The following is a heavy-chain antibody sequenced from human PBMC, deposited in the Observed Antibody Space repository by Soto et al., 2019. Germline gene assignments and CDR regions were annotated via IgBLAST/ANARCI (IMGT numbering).Heavy chain of an antibody. CDR1: GFTFSSYG. V-gene: IGHV3-33*01. CDR3: AREWSSSWYNYYGMDV. CDR2: IWYDGSNK. D-gene: IGHD6-13*01. Sequence: QVQLVESGGGVVQPGRSLRLSCAASGFTFSSYGMHWVRQAPGKGLEWVAVIWYDGSNKYYADSVKGRFTISRDNSKNTLYLQMNSLRAEDTAVYYCAREWSSSWYNYYGMDVWGQGTTVTVSS. J-gene: IGHJ6*02.